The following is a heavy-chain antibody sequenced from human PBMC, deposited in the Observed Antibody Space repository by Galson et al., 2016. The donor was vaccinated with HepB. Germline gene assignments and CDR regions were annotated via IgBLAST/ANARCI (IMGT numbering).Heavy chain of an antibody. Sequence: SLRLSCAASGFTFSSHGMNWIRQAPGKGLEWVSQIKSSSSNVYYADSVKGRFTIPRDNAKNSVYLQMNSLRDEDTAVYYCARGYASGNFYQWGQGTLVTVSS. V-gene: IGHV3-48*02. CDR2: IKSSSSNV. J-gene: IGHJ4*02. CDR3: ARGYASGNFYQ. D-gene: IGHD3-10*01. CDR1: GFTFSSHG.